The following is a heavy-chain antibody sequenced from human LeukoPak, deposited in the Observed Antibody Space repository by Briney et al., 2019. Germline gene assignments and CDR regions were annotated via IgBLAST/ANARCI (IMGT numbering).Heavy chain of an antibody. D-gene: IGHD5-12*01. J-gene: IGHJ4*02. CDR1: GFTFSSYA. CDR3: VKPLGYSGYGYSFDY. Sequence: GGCLRLSCSASGFTFSSYAMHWVRQAPKKGLENVSAISSNGGSTYYADSVKGRFTISRDNSKNTLYLQMSSLRAKDTAVYYCVKPLGYSGYGYSFDYWGQGTLVTVSS. V-gene: IGHV3-64D*06. CDR2: ISSNGGST.